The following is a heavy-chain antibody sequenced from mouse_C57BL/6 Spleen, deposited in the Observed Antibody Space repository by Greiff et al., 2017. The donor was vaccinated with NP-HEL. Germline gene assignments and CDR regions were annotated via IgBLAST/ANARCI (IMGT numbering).Heavy chain of an antibody. V-gene: IGHV1-59*01. Sequence: QVQLQQPGAELVRPGTSVKLSCKASGYTFTSYWMHWVKQRPGQGLEWIGVIDPSDSYTNYNQKFKGKATLTVDTSSSTAYMQLSSLTSEDSAVYYCAPEAYGKEKYFDVWGTGTTVTVSS. D-gene: IGHD2-1*01. CDR1: GYTFTSYW. J-gene: IGHJ1*03. CDR3: APEAYGKEKYFDV. CDR2: IDPSDSYT.